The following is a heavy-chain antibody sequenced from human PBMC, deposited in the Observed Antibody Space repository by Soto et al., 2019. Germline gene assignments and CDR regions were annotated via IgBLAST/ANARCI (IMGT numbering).Heavy chain of an antibody. CDR2: SRDKANSYTA. Sequence: EVQLVESGGGLVQPGGSLRLSCAASGFTFSDHYMDWVRQAPGKGLEWVARSRDKANSYTAEYAASVKGRFTIPRDDSENSLYLQMKSLKTEDTAVYYCARASRYCSGGSCYAGGDCWGQGTLVTVSS. D-gene: IGHD2-15*01. V-gene: IGHV3-72*01. CDR3: ARASRYCSGGSCYAGGDC. J-gene: IGHJ4*02. CDR1: GFTFSDHY.